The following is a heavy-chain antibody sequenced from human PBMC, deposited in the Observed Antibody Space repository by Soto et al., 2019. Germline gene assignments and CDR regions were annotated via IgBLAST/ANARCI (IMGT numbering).Heavy chain of an antibody. CDR1: GFTFSTSA. CDR2: ISGSGGST. D-gene: IGHD6-6*01. Sequence: PGGSLRLSCAASGFTFSTSAMGWVRPAPGKGLEWVSTISGSGGSTYSAVSVKGRFTISRDSSKNTLFLQMNTLRAEDTAMYYCAKLPGAARRGDYFDYWGQGTLVTVSS. V-gene: IGHV3-23*01. CDR3: AKLPGAARRGDYFDY. J-gene: IGHJ4*02.